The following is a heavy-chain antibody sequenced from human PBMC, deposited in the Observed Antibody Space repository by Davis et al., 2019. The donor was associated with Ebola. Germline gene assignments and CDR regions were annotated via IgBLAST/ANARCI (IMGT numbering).Heavy chain of an antibody. Sequence: ASVKVSCKASGYTFTGYYMHWVRQAPGQGLEWMGWINPNSGGTNYAQKFQGRVTMTRDTSISTAYMELSRLRSDDTAVYYCAREAFTAAATFNDYWGQGTLVTVSS. CDR2: INPNSGGT. D-gene: IGHD6-13*01. CDR3: AREAFTAAATFNDY. V-gene: IGHV1-2*02. J-gene: IGHJ4*02. CDR1: GYTFTGYY.